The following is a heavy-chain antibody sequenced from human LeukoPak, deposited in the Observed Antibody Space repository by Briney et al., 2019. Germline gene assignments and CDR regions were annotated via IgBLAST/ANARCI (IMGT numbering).Heavy chain of an antibody. V-gene: IGHV1-18*01. CDR3: ARVGAARSSGYYYYMDV. CDR2: ISAYNGNT. D-gene: IGHD6-6*01. Sequence: ASVKVSCKASGYTFTSYGISWVRQAPGQGLEWMGWISAYNGNTNYAQKLQGRVTMTTDTSTSTAYMELRSLRTDDTAVYYCARVGAARSSGYYYYMDVWDKGTTVTVSS. CDR1: GYTFTSYG. J-gene: IGHJ6*03.